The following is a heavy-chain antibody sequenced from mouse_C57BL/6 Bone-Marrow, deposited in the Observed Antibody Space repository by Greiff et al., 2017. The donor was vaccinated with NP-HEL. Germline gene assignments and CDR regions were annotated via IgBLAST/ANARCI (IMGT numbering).Heavy chain of an antibody. J-gene: IGHJ3*01. CDR2: IDPNSGGT. Sequence: QQSCKASGYTFTSYWMHWVKQRPGRGLEWIGRIDPNSGGTKYNEKFKSKATLTVDKPSSTAYMQLSSLTSEDSAVYYCARYDGYSAWFAYWGQGTLVTVSA. CDR1: GYTFTSYW. D-gene: IGHD2-3*01. V-gene: IGHV1-72*01. CDR3: ARYDGYSAWFAY.